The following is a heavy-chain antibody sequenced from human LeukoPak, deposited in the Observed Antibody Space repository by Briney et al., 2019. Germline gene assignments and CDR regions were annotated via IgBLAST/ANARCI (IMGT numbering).Heavy chain of an antibody. CDR3: TRQSPSSYCSSTSCPYYYYYGMDV. CDR1: GFTFSGSA. J-gene: IGHJ6*04. CDR2: IRSKANSYAT. V-gene: IGHV3-73*01. D-gene: IGHD2-2*01. Sequence: PGGSLKLSCAASGFTFSGSAMHWVRQASGKGLEWVGRIRSKANSYATAYAASVKGRFTISRDDSKNTAYLQMNSLKTEDTAVYYCTRQSPSSYCSSTSCPYYYYYGMDVWGKGTTVTVSS.